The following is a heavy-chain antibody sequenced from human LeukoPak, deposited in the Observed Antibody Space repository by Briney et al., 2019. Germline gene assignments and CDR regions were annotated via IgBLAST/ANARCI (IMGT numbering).Heavy chain of an antibody. V-gene: IGHV3-53*01. J-gene: IGHJ6*04. CDR1: GFTVSSNY. D-gene: IGHD3-10*01. CDR3: ARDSYYYGSGSYYNVGYYYYYGMDV. CDR2: IYSGGST. Sequence: GGSLRLSCAASGFTVSSNYMSCVRQAPGKGLECDSVIYSGGSTYYADSVKGRFTISRDNSKNTLYLQMNSLRAEDTAVYYCARDSYYYGSGSYYNVGYYYYYGMDVWGKGTTVTVSS.